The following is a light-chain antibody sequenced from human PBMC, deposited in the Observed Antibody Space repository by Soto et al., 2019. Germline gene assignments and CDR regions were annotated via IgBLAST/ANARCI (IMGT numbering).Light chain of an antibody. CDR1: QSVSSSY. CDR3: QQYGSSPPT. J-gene: IGKJ1*01. Sequence: EIVLTQSPGTLPLSPGERASLSCGASQSVSSSYLAWYQQIPGQAPRLLINDASRRATGVPDRFSGSGSGTDFTLTISRLEPEDFAVYYCQQYGSSPPTFGQGTKVDIK. V-gene: IGKV3-20*01. CDR2: DAS.